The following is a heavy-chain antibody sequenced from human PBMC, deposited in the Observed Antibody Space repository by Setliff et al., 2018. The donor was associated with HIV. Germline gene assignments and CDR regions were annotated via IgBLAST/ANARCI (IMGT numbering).Heavy chain of an antibody. CDR3: ARHCGGYDSSGYYYVVKGPGAFDI. D-gene: IGHD3-22*01. J-gene: IGHJ3*02. CDR1: GYSISSGYY. CDR2: IGTAGDT. V-gene: IGHV3-13*01. Sequence: ETLSLTCAVSGYSISSGYYWGWIRQPPGKGLEWVSAIGTAGDTYYPGSVKGRFTISRENAKNSLYLQMNSLRVGDTAVYYCARHCGGYDSSGYYYVVKGPGAFDIWGQGTMVTVSS.